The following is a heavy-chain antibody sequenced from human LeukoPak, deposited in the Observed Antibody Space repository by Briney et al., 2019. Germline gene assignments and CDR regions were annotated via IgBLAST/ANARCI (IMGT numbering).Heavy chain of an antibody. CDR2: ISVSGNSM. J-gene: IGHJ6*03. V-gene: IGHV3-48*01. Sequence: PGGSLRLSCVGPGFTFNTYSMNWVRQAPGKGLECISYISVSGNSMQYADSVKGRFSISRDSAKNSLYLQMNNPRAEDTAVYYCARKNYDKMDVWGKGTMVTVSS. CDR1: GFTFNTYS. CDR3: ARKNYDKMDV.